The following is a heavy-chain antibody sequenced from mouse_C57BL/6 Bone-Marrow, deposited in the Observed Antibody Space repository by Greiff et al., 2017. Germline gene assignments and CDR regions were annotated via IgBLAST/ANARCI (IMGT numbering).Heavy chain of an antibody. Sequence: EVLLVESGGGLVQPGGSLRLSCATSGFTFSDFYMEWVRQPPGKRLEWIAASRNKANDYTTEYSASVKGRFIVSRDTSQSILYLQMNALRAEDTAIYYCARADRDWYFDVLGAGTTVTVSS. J-gene: IGHJ1*01. CDR2: SRNKANDYTT. V-gene: IGHV7-1*02. CDR3: ARADRDWYFDV. CDR1: GFTFSDFY.